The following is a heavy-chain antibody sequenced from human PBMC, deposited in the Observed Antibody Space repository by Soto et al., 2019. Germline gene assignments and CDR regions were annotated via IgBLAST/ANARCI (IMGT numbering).Heavy chain of an antibody. V-gene: IGHV3-53*04. CDR1: GFTVSSNY. D-gene: IGHD6-13*01. Sequence: GGSLRLSCAASGFTVSSNYMSWVRQAPGKGLEWVSVIYSGGSTYYADSVKGRFTISRHNSKNTLYLQMNSLRAEDTAVYYCASSIAAAVADAFDIWGQGTMVTVSS. CDR2: IYSGGST. CDR3: ASSIAAAVADAFDI. J-gene: IGHJ3*02.